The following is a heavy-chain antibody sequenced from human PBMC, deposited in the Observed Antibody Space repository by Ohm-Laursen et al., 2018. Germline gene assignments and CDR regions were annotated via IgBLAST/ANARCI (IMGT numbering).Heavy chain of an antibody. V-gene: IGHV4-4*07. CDR2: INISGT. J-gene: IGHJ4*02. D-gene: IGHD1-26*01. CDR3: AGRGY. CDR1: GGAISSYY. Sequence: ETLFLTWTISGGAISSYYWSWIRQPAGKGLEWIGRINISGTNYNPSLKSRVTMSVDTSKNQFSLNLSSVTAADTAVYYCAGRGYWGQGTLVTVSS.